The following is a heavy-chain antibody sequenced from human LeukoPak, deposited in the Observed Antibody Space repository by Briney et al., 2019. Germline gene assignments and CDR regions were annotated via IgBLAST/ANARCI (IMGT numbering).Heavy chain of an antibody. CDR2: ISTDASST. J-gene: IGHJ4*02. V-gene: IGHV3-74*01. Sequence: PGGSLRLSCVGSGFTFSFYGMNWVRQAPGKGLVWVSRISTDASSTTYADSVKGRFTISRDNAKDTLYLQMNSLRAEDTAVYYCTGHHQAYSRTYWGQGTLVTVSS. CDR3: TGHHQAYSRTY. CDR1: GFTFSFYG. D-gene: IGHD4-11*01.